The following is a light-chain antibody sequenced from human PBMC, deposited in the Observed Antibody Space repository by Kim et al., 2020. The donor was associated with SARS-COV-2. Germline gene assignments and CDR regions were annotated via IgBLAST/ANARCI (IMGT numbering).Light chain of an antibody. CDR1: SCDVGSYNL. Sequence: PAHSITLTCTGTSCDVGSYNLVSWYQQHPAKAPKLMIYEVTKRPSGVSNPFSGSKSGNTASLTISGLQAEDEADYYCCSYAGRSTLFGGGTQLTVL. CDR2: EVT. CDR3: CSYAGRSTL. J-gene: IGLJ2*01. V-gene: IGLV2-23*02.